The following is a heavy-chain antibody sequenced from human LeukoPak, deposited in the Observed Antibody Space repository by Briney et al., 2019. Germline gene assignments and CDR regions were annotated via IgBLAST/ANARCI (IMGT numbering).Heavy chain of an antibody. Sequence: VASVTVSCKASGYTFTGYYVHWVRHAPGQGLEWMRWITPSNGGTNYAQGFQGRVTMTWDTSITTAYMELSGLTSDDTAVYFCATSYSQVTTEAYYYMDVWGKGSTVIVSS. V-gene: IGHV1-2*02. CDR2: ITPSNGGT. CDR3: ATSYSQVTTEAYYYMDV. J-gene: IGHJ6*03. D-gene: IGHD1-1*01. CDR1: GYTFTGYY.